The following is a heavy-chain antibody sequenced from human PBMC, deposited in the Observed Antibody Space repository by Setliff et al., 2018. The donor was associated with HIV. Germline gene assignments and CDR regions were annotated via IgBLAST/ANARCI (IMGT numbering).Heavy chain of an antibody. D-gene: IGHD2-21*01. CDR1: GFRFRSYW. J-gene: IGHJ4*02. V-gene: IGHV3-7*01. CDR2: VKQDGTET. Sequence: PGGSLRLSCAASGFRFRSYWMSWVRQAPGKGLESVANVKQDGTETLYVDSMKGRITISRDKANNSLYLQIHSLTAEDTAVYYCAIEDGCGGHYHSWGQGTLVTVSS. CDR3: AIEDGCGGHYHS.